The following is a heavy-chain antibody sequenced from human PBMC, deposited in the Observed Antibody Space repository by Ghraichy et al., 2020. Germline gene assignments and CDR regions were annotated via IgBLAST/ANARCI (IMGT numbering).Heavy chain of an antibody. D-gene: IGHD3-16*02. V-gene: IGHV4-30-2*01. CDR1: GGSISSGGYS. CDR3: ARGGTYDYVWGSYRYYPSYYYYYMDV. CDR2: IYHSGST. J-gene: IGHJ6*03. Sequence: SETLSLTCAVSGGSISSGGYSWSWIRQPPGKGLEWIGYIYHSGSTYYNPSLKSRVTISVDRSKNQFSLKLSSVTAADTAVYYCARGGTYDYVWGSYRYYPSYYYYYMDVWGKGTTVTVSS.